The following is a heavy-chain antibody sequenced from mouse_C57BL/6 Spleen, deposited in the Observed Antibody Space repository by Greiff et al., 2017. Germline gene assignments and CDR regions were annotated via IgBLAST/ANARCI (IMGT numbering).Heavy chain of an antibody. J-gene: IGHJ1*03. CDR3: ARCFDYDRYVDV. Sequence: VQLQQSGPELVKPGASVKISCKASGYTFTDYYMNWVKQSHGKRLEWIGDINPNNGGTSYNQKFKGKATLSVDKSSSKAYMELRSLTSEDSAVYYCARCFDYDRYVDVWGTGTTVTVSS. CDR1: GYTFTDYY. V-gene: IGHV1-26*01. CDR2: INPNNGGT. D-gene: IGHD2-4*01.